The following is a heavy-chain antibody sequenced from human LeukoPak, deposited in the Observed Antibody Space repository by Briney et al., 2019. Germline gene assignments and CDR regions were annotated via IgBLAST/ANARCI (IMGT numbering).Heavy chain of an antibody. D-gene: IGHD4/OR15-4a*01. CDR3: ARLKEV. Sequence: PGGSLRLSCVASGFTFRSHWMYWVRQVPGKGLVWVSRINSDGSDTSYADSVRGRFTISRDNAKSTLYLQMSSPRVDDTAVYYCARLKEVWGQGTMVTVSS. V-gene: IGHV3-74*01. CDR2: INSDGSDT. J-gene: IGHJ3*01. CDR1: GFTFRSHW.